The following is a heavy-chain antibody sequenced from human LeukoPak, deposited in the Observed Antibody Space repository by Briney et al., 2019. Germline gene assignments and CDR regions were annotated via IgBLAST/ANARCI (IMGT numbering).Heavy chain of an antibody. Sequence: GGSLRLSCAASGFTFSDYYMSWIRQAPGKGLEWVSMTYSDGSTYYADSVKGRFTVSRDNSKNTLYLQMNSLRAEDTAVYYCAVGYSYGPPLDYWGQGTLVTVSS. D-gene: IGHD5-18*01. V-gene: IGHV3-53*01. CDR3: AVGYSYGPPLDY. CDR1: GFTFSDYY. J-gene: IGHJ4*02. CDR2: TYSDGST.